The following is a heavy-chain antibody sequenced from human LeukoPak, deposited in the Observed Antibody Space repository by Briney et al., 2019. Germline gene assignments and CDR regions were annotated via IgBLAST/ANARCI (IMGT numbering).Heavy chain of an antibody. CDR2: IYTSGST. CDR3: ARDRLGYDYVWGSYRHNWFDP. D-gene: IGHD3-16*02. CDR1: GGSISSYY. V-gene: IGHV4-4*07. J-gene: IGHJ5*02. Sequence: SETLSLTCTVSGGSISSYYWSWIRQPAGKGLEWIGRIYTSGSTNYNPSLKSRVTMSVDTSKNQFSLKLSSVTAADTAVYYCARDRLGYDYVWGSYRHNWFDPWGQGTLSPSPQ.